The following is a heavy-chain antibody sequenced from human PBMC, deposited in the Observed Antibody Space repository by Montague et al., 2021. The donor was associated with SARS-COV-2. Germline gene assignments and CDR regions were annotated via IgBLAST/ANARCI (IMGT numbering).Heavy chain of an antibody. D-gene: IGHD3-9*01. J-gene: IGHJ4*02. V-gene: IGHV4-61*02. Sequence: SQTLSLTCTVSGGSISSGSYYWNWIRQPAGKGLEWIGRIYTSGSTNYSPSLKSRVTISVDTSKNQFSLKLSSVTAADTAVYYCARESLHLTGYYNDYFDYWGQGTLVTVSS. CDR1: GGSISSGSYY. CDR3: ARESLHLTGYYNDYFDY. CDR2: IYTSGST.